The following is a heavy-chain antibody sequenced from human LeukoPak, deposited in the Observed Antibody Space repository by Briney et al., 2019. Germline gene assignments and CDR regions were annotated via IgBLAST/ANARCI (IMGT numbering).Heavy chain of an antibody. CDR3: ARGKIGELYWGYYYYGMDV. CDR2: ISGSAGST. Sequence: GGSLRLSCAASGFTFSSYAMGWVRQAPGKGLEWVSAISGSAGSTYYADSVKGRFTISRDNSKNTLYLQMNSLRAEDTAVYYCARGKIGELYWGYYYYGMDVWGQGTTVTVSS. J-gene: IGHJ6*02. CDR1: GFTFSSYA. V-gene: IGHV3-23*01. D-gene: IGHD3-10*01.